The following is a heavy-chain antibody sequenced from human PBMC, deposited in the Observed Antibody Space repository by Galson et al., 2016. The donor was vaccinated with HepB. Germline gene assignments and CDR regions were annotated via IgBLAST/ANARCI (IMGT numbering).Heavy chain of an antibody. CDR2: IYWDDNK. V-gene: IGHV2-5*02. Sequence: PALVKPTQTLTLSCTFSGFLLGTSGVAVAWIRQPPGKTLEWLAMIYWDDNKVYNPSLENRLTISRDSSKDQVVLTMTNMDPVDTATYFCVQTDSQFSHVFFAGGWYYFDYWGQGMLVTVSS. CDR3: VQTDSQFSHVFFAGGWYYFDY. J-gene: IGHJ4*02. CDR1: GFLLGTSGVA. D-gene: IGHD6-19*01.